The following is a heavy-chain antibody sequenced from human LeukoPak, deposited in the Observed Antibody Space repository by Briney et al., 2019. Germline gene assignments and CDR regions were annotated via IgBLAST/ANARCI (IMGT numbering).Heavy chain of an antibody. CDR3: ARSPYYYGSGSYHPDAFDI. CDR1: GGTFSSYA. J-gene: IGHJ3*02. CDR2: IIPIFGTA. D-gene: IGHD3-10*01. Sequence: ASVKVSCKASGGTFSSYAISWVRQAPGQGLEWMGGIIPIFGTANYAQKFQGRVTITADKSTSTAYMELSSLRSEDTAVYYCARSPYYYGSGSYHPDAFDIWGQGTMVTVSS. V-gene: IGHV1-69*06.